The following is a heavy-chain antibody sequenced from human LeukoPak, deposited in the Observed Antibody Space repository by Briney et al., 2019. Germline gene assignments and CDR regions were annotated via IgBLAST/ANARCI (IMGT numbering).Heavy chain of an antibody. J-gene: IGHJ6*03. V-gene: IGHV4-39*07. D-gene: IGHD4-17*01. Sequence: SETLSLTCTVSGGSISSSSYYWGWIRQPPGKGLEWIGSIYYSGSTYYNPSLKSRVTISVDTSKNQFSLKLSSVTAADTAVYYCARGGGLMTTSYYYMDVWGKGTTVTISS. CDR3: ARGGGLMTTSYYYMDV. CDR1: GGSISSSSYY. CDR2: IYYSGST.